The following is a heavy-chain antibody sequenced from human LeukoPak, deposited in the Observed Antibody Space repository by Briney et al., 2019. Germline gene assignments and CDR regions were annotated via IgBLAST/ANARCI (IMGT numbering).Heavy chain of an antibody. CDR1: GFTFSSYA. J-gene: IGHJ4*02. D-gene: IGHD4/OR15-4a*01. CDR3: ARRAGAYSHPYDF. V-gene: IGHV3-30*14. CDR2: ISYDGSNK. Sequence: GGSLRLSCAASGFTFSSYAMHWVRQAPGKGLEWVAVISYDGSNKYYADSVKGRFTISRANSKNTLYLQMNSLRAEDTAVYYCARRAGAYSHPYDFGGQGTLVTVFS.